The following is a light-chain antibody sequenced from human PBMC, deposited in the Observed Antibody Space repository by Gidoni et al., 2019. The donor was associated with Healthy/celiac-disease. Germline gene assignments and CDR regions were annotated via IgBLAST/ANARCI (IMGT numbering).Light chain of an antibody. J-gene: IGLJ2*01. V-gene: IGLV1-40*01. Sequence: QSVLTQPPSVSEAPGQRVTISCTGSSSNIGAGYDVPWYQQLPGTAPKLLIYGNSNRPSGVPDRFSGSKSGTSASLAITGLQAEDEADYYCQSYDSSLSGQEVFGGGTKLTVL. CDR3: QSYDSSLSGQEV. CDR1: SSNIGAGYD. CDR2: GNS.